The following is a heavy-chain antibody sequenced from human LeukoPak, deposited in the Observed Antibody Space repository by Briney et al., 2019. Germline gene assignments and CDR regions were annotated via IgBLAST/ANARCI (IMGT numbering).Heavy chain of an antibody. Sequence: SVKVSCKASGGTFSSYAISWVRQAPGQGLEWMGGIIPIFGTANYAQKFQSRVTITADKSTSTAYMELSSLRSEDTAVYYCAIRPTTVTTFYFDYWGQGTLVTVSS. J-gene: IGHJ4*02. V-gene: IGHV1-69*06. CDR1: GGTFSSYA. CDR2: IIPIFGTA. D-gene: IGHD4-17*01. CDR3: AIRPTTVTTFYFDY.